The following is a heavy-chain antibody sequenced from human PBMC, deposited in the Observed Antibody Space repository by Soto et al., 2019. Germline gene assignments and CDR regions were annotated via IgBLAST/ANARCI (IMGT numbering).Heavy chain of an antibody. V-gene: IGHV1-18*01. CDR1: GYTFTSYG. J-gene: IGHJ4*02. D-gene: IGHD3-22*01. CDR3: ARVGYYDSSGYYRDY. CDR2: ISAYNGNT. Sequence: ASVKVSCKASGYTFTSYGISWVRQAPGQGLEWMGWISAYNGNTNYAQKLQGRVTMTTDTSTSTAYMELRSLRSDDTAVYYCARVGYYDSSGYYRDYWGQGTLVTVSS.